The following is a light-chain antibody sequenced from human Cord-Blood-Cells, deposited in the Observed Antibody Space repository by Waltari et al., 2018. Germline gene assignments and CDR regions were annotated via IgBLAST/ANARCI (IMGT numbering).Light chain of an antibody. Sequence: QSALTQPASVSGSPGQSITISCTGTSSDVGGYNYVSWYQQHPGKAPKLMVYDVRKRPSGVSNRVSGSKSGNTASLTISGLQAEDEADYYCSSYTSSSTVVFGGGTKLTVL. CDR2: DVR. CDR3: SSYTSSSTVV. V-gene: IGLV2-14*01. J-gene: IGLJ2*01. CDR1: SSDVGGYNY.